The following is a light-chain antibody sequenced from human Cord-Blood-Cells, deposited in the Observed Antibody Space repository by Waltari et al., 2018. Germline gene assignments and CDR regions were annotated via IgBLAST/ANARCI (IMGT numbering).Light chain of an antibody. CDR3: AAWDDSLSGLV. CDR1: SSNIGRHY. CDR2: RNN. J-gene: IGLJ2*01. Sequence: QSVLTQPPSASGTPGQRVTIPCSGSSSNIGRHYVYWYHQPPGTAPKLLIYRNNRRPSGVPDRFSGSNSGISASLAISGLRSEDEADYYCAAWDDSLSGLVFGGGTKLTVL. V-gene: IGLV1-47*01.